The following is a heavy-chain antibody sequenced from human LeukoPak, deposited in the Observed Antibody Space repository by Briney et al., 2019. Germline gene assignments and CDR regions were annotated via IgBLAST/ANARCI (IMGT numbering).Heavy chain of an antibody. CDR1: GFTFSSYA. J-gene: IGHJ4*02. CDR3: ARGKQPRYFDY. D-gene: IGHD5-18*01. CDR2: ISYDGSNK. V-gene: IGHV3-30-3*01. Sequence: GGSLRLSCAASGFTFSSYAMHWVRQAPGKGLEWVAVISYDGSNKYYADSVKGRFTISRDNSKNTLYLQMSSLRAEDTAVYYCARGKQPRYFDYWGQGTLVTVSS.